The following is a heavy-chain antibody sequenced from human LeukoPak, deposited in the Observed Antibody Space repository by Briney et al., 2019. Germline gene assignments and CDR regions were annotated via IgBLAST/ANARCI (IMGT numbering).Heavy chain of an antibody. V-gene: IGHV3-7*03. J-gene: IGHJ5*02. D-gene: IGHD3-9*01. CDR3: AKCYDILTGYCPFDP. CDR1: GFTFSRHW. Sequence: GGSLRLSCAASGFTFSRHWMYWVRQAPGKGLEWVANIKQDGSAKPYVDSVKGRFTISRDNAKNSLFLQMNSPRAEDTAVYYCAKCYDILTGYCPFDPWGQGTLVTVSS. CDR2: IKQDGSAK.